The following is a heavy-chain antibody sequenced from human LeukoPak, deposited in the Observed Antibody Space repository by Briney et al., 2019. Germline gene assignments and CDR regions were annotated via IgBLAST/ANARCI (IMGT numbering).Heavy chain of an antibody. V-gene: IGHV3-20*04. CDR2: VNWNGGST. CDR1: GFTLSSYA. Sequence: GGSLRLSCAASGFTLSSYAMTWVRQVPGKGLEWVSGVNWNGGSTGYADSVKGRFTISRDNAKNSLYLQMNSLRAEDTALYYCARASLYDNSAYYLDYWGQGTLVTVSS. CDR3: ARASLYDNSAYYLDY. D-gene: IGHD3-22*01. J-gene: IGHJ4*02.